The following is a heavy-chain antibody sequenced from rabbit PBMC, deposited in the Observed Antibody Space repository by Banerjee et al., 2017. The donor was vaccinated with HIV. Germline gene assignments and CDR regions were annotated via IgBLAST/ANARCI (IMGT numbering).Heavy chain of an antibody. J-gene: IGHJ3*01. V-gene: IGHV1S45*01. D-gene: IGHD3-1*01. CDR3: ARHVHFVGSDL. CDR1: GFDFSSNA. Sequence: QEQLVESGGGLVKPEGSLTLTCKASGFDFSSNAICWVRQAPGKGLEWIGFIDTNTGKTFYASWAKGRFTIPKTSPTTVTLQMTSLTVADTATYLCARHVHFVGSDLWGQCTLVTVS. CDR2: IDTNTGKT.